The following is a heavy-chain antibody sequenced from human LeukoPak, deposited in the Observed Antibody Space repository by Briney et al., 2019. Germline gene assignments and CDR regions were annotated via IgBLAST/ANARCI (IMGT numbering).Heavy chain of an antibody. CDR3: ARDWKF. J-gene: IGHJ4*02. Sequence: GGSLRLSCAASGFGPSSYEMNWVRQAPGKGLEWVSYSSSSGTTNHYADSVKGRFTISRDNAKNSLYLQMNYLRAEDTAVYYCARDWKFWGQGTLVTVSS. V-gene: IGHV3-48*03. CDR2: SSSSGTTN. D-gene: IGHD1-1*01. CDR1: GFGPSSYE.